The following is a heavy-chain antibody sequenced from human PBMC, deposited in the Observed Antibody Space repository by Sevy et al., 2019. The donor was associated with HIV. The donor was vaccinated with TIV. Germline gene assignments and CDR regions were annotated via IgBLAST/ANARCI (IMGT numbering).Heavy chain of an antibody. Sequence: GGSLRLSCTASGFTFSNYAMYWVRQAPGKVLEWVAVISYDGNNKDYADSVKGRFTISRDNSKNTLYLQMNSLRADDTAVYYCASHYYDSTGYYYPLDYWGQGTLVTVSS. V-gene: IGHV3-30*04. CDR3: ASHYYDSTGYYYPLDY. D-gene: IGHD3-22*01. CDR2: ISYDGNNK. J-gene: IGHJ4*02. CDR1: GFTFSNYA.